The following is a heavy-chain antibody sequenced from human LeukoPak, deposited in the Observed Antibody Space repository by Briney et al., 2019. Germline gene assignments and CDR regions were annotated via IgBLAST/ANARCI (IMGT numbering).Heavy chain of an antibody. CDR2: IYPGDSDT. CDR3: ARRGTGTFDY. D-gene: IGHD1-1*01. Sequence: GESLKISRKGSGYSLNSYWLGLVRQIPGKGREWMGIIYPGDSDTRYSPSFQGQVTISADKSISTAYLQWSSLKASDTAMYYCARRGTGTFDYWGQGTLVTVSS. CDR1: GYSLNSYW. V-gene: IGHV5-51*01. J-gene: IGHJ4*02.